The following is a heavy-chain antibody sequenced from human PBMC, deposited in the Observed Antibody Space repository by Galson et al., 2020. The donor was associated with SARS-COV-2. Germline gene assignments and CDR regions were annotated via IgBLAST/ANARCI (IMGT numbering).Heavy chain of an antibody. CDR1: GFTFDDYA. D-gene: IGHD6-19*01. CDR3: AKDDISSGWYIIDS. Sequence: GGSLRLSCAASGFTFDDYAMHWVRQAPGKGLEWVSGISWNSDNIAYADSLRGRFTISRDNAKNSLYLQMNNLRPEDTAFYYCAKDDISSGWYIIDSWGQGTLVTVSS. CDR2: ISWNSDNI. J-gene: IGHJ5*01. V-gene: IGHV3-9*01.